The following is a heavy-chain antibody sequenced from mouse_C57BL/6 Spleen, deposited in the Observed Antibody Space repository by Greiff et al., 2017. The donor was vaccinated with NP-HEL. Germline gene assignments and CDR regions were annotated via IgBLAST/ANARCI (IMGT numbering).Heavy chain of an antibody. J-gene: IGHJ1*03. CDR2: ISYDGSN. CDR3: ASLNWEYWYFDV. D-gene: IGHD4-1*01. V-gene: IGHV3-6*01. CDR1: GYSITSGYY. Sequence: EVKLVESGPGLVKPSQSLSLTCSVTGYSITSGYYWNWIRQFPGNKLEWMGYISYDGSNNYNPSLKNRISITRDTSKNQFFLKLNSVTTEDTATYYCASLNWEYWYFDVWGTGTTVTVSS.